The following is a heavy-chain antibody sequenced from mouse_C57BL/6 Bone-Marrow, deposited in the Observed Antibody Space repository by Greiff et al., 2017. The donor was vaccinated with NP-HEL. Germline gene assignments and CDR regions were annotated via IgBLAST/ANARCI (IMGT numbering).Heavy chain of an antibody. D-gene: IGHD1-3*01. V-gene: IGHV1-82*01. CDR1: GYAFSSSW. CDR2: IYPGDGDT. Sequence: VQLQQSGPELVKPGASVKISCKASGYAFSSSWMNWVKQRPGKGLEWIGRIYPGDGDTNYNGKFKGKATLTADKSSSTAYMQLSSLTSEDSAVYFCARSVEGDDWGQGTTLTVSS. CDR3: ARSVEGDD. J-gene: IGHJ2*01.